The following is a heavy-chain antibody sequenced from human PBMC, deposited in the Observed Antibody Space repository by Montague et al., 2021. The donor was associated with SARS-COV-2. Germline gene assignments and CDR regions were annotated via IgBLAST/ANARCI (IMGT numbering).Heavy chain of an antibody. CDR3: ARADRRSPDTTHVYDDKGMDM. J-gene: IGHJ6*02. D-gene: IGHD3-22*01. CDR1: GGSISTSN. Sequence: SETLSLTCTVSGGSISTSNWAWILQPPGTGLDWIASIYYSGSTSYNSSLKSRVTISVDTSKNQVSLNLSSVTAADTAVYFCARADRRSPDTTHVYDDKGMDMWDQGGTVSVS. CDR2: IYYSGST. V-gene: IGHV4-59*01.